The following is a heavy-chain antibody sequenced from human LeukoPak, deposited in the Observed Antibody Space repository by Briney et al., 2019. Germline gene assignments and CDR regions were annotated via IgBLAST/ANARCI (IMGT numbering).Heavy chain of an antibody. D-gene: IGHD5-12*01. V-gene: IGHV3-33*01. J-gene: IGHJ6*04. Sequence: GGSLRLPCAASGFTFSSYGMHWVRQAPGKGLEWVAVIWYDGSNKYYADSVKGRFTISRDNSKNTLYLQMNSLRAEDTAVYYCARERGDIVATPYYYGMDVWGKGTTVTVSS. CDR2: IWYDGSNK. CDR3: ARERGDIVATPYYYGMDV. CDR1: GFTFSSYG.